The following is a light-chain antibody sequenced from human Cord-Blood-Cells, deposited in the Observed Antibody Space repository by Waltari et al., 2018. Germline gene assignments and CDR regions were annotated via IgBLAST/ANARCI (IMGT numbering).Light chain of an antibody. CDR3: SSYTSSSTWV. V-gene: IGLV2-14*02. Sequence: GTSSDVGSYNLVSWYQQHPGKAPKLMIYEGSKRPSGVSNRFSGSKSGNTASLTISGLQAEDEADYYCSSYTSSSTWVFGGGTKLTVL. CDR1: SSDVGSYNL. CDR2: EGS. J-gene: IGLJ3*02.